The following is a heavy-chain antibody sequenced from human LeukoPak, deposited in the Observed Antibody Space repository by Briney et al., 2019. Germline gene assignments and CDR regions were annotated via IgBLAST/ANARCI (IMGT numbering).Heavy chain of an antibody. Sequence: PGGSLRLSCAASGFTVSSNYMGWVRQAPGKGLEWVSVIYSGGSTYYADSVKGRFTISRDNSKNTLYLQMNSLRAEDTAVYYCARDTPLYYDSSGYYYDYWGQGTLVTVSS. CDR2: IYSGGST. V-gene: IGHV3-66*02. D-gene: IGHD3-22*01. CDR3: ARDTPLYYDSSGYYYDY. CDR1: GFTVSSNY. J-gene: IGHJ4*02.